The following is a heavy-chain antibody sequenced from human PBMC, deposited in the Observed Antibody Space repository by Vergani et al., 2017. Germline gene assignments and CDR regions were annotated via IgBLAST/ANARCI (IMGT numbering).Heavy chain of an antibody. J-gene: IGHJ2*01. D-gene: IGHD5-18*01. Sequence: EVQLLESGGGLVQPGGSLRLSCAASGFTFSSYAMSWVRQAPGKGLEWVSAISGSGGSTYYADSVKGRFTISRDNSKNTLYLQMNSLRAEDTAVYYCASPSRDTAQVRAWYFDLWGRGTLVTVSS. V-gene: IGHV3-23*01. CDR2: ISGSGGST. CDR1: GFTFSSYA. CDR3: ASPSRDTAQVRAWYFDL.